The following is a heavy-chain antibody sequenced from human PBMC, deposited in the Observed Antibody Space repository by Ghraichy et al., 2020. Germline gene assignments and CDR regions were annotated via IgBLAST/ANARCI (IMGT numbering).Heavy chain of an antibody. CDR1: GDSITNYY. D-gene: IGHD6-19*01. CDR2: IYSSGGT. CDR3: ARAAGSGWSSHWFDP. Sequence: SETLSLTCTVSGDSITNYYWNWIRQPTGKGLEWIGRIYSSGGTNYKPSLKSRVTMSVDTSKNQFSLKLSSVTAADTAVYFCARAAGSGWSSHWFDPWGQGTLVTVSS. J-gene: IGHJ5*02. V-gene: IGHV4-4*07.